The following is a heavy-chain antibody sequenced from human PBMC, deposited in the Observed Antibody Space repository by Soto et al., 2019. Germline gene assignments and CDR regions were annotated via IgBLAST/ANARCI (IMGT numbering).Heavy chain of an antibody. Sequence: SETLSLTCTVSGGSISSYYWSWIRQPPGKGLEWIGYIYYSGSTNYNPSLKSRVTISVDTSKNQFSLKLSSVTAADTAVYYCARFSIAAAGTGWFDPWGQGTLVTVSS. CDR3: ARFSIAAAGTGWFDP. CDR2: IYYSGST. D-gene: IGHD6-13*01. V-gene: IGHV4-59*01. J-gene: IGHJ5*02. CDR1: GGSISSYY.